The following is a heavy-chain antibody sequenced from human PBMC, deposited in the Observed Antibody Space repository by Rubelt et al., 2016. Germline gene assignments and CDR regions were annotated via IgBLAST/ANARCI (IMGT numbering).Heavy chain of an antibody. CDR1: GYTFPSYG. Sequence: QVQLVQSGAEVKKPGASVKVSCKASGYTFPSYGIGGVRQAPGKGLGWMGWISAYNGNTNDAQKLQGRCTMTTDTSTSTAYMELRSRRSDDTAVYYCARERDDYGDYWGQGTLVTVSS. D-gene: IGHD5-24*01. V-gene: IGHV1-18*01. J-gene: IGHJ4*02. CDR3: ARERDDYGDY. CDR2: ISAYNGNT.